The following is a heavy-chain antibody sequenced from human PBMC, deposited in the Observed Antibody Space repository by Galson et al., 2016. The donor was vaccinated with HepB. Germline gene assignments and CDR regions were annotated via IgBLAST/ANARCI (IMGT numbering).Heavy chain of an antibody. Sequence: SLRLSCAASGFTFDDYAMHWVRQAPGKGLEWVSLISWDGGTTYYAGSVKGRFTISRDNTKNSLYLQMNCLRAEDTAVYYCLRDLWDIPTVGSNYWGQGTLVTVSS. V-gene: IGHV3-43D*03. CDR2: ISWDGGTT. CDR3: LRDLWDIPTVGSNY. J-gene: IGHJ4*02. CDR1: GFTFDDYA. D-gene: IGHD5-12*01.